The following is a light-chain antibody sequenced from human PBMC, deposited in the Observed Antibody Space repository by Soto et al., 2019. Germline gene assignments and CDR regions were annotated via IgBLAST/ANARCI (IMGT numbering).Light chain of an antibody. CDR2: QAS. CDR1: RGISAW. Sequence: DIHMTQSPSTLSASVGDRVTITCRASRGISAWVAWYQQKSGKAPKLLIYQASSLESGVPSRFSGSGSGTEFTLTISSLQPDDFATYYCQQYNSSTWTFGQGTKVEVK. J-gene: IGKJ1*01. CDR3: QQYNSSTWT. V-gene: IGKV1-5*03.